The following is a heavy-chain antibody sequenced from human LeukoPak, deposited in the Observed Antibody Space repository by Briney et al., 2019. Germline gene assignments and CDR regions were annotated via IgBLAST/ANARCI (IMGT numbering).Heavy chain of an antibody. Sequence: GSLRLSCEASGFTFSNYEMNWVRQAPGKGLEWVSYISYRVSTVYYAASVKGRFTISRDNAKNSPYLQMNSLRAEDTAVYYCARAIASGYDFDYWGQGTLVTVSS. D-gene: IGHD3-22*01. CDR1: GFTFSNYE. CDR2: ISYRVSTV. CDR3: ARAIASGYDFDY. V-gene: IGHV3-48*03. J-gene: IGHJ4*02.